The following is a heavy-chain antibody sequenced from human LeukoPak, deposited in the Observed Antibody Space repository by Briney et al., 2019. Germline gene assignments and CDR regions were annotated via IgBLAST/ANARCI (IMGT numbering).Heavy chain of an antibody. V-gene: IGHV2-70*04. CDR1: GFSLSTSGMR. CDR2: IDWDDDK. CDR3: ARGIAAAGVFDY. Sequence: SGPTLVNPTQTLTLTCTFSGFSLSTSGMRVSWMRQPPGKALEWLARIDWDDDKFYSTSLKTRLTISKDTSKNQVVLTMTNMDPVDTATYYCARGIAAAGVFDYWGQGTLVTVSS. J-gene: IGHJ4*02. D-gene: IGHD6-13*01.